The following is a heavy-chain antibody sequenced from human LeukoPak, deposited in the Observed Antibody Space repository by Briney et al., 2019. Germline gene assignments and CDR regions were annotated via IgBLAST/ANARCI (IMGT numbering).Heavy chain of an antibody. CDR1: GGSVSSGSYY. V-gene: IGHV4-61*01. D-gene: IGHD1-1*01. CDR2: IYYSGST. CDR3: ARDRGWNDYYGMDV. Sequence: PSETLSLTCTVSGGSVSSGSYYWSWIRQPPGKGLEWIGYIYYSGSTNYNPSLKSRVTISVDTSKNQFSLKLSSVTAADTAVYYCARDRGWNDYYGMDVWGQGTTVTVSS. J-gene: IGHJ6*02.